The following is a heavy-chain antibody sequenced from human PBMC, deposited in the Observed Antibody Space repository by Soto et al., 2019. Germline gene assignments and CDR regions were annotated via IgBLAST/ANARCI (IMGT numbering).Heavy chain of an antibody. CDR1: GYTFTGYY. D-gene: IGHD4-4*01. CDR2: INPNSGGT. J-gene: IGHJ4*02. Sequence: ASVKVSCKASGYTFTGYYMHWGRQAPGQGLEWMGWINPNSGGTNYAQKFQGRVTMTRDTSINTAYMELSRLRSDDTAVYYCARVLKAVTTVLFDYWGQGTLVTVSS. CDR3: ARVLKAVTTVLFDY. V-gene: IGHV1-2*02.